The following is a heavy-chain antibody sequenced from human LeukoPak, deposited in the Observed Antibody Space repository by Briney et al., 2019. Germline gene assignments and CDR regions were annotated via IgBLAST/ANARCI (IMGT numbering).Heavy chain of an antibody. V-gene: IGHV4-59*01. D-gene: IGHD5-24*01. CDR3: ARDSAFDGYNDFFDY. CDR1: GGSISSYY. J-gene: IGHJ4*02. Sequence: SETLSLTCTVSGGSISSYYWSWVRQPPGKGLEWVGYIYYSGSTNYNPSLKSRVPISVHTSKNQFSLKLSSVTAADTAVYYCARDSAFDGYNDFFDYWGQGTLVTVSS. CDR2: IYYSGST.